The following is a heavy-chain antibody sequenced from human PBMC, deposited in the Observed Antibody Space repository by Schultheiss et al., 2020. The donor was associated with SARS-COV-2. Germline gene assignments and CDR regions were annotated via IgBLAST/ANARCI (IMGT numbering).Heavy chain of an antibody. CDR3: ARDSYSSGWYDY. D-gene: IGHD6-19*01. Sequence: ASVKVSCKASGYTFTSYYMHWVRQAPGQGLEWMGWISAYNGNTNYAQKFQGRVTITADESTSTAYMELSSLRSEDTAVYYCARDSYSSGWYDYWGQGTLVTVSS. V-gene: IGHV1-18*04. CDR1: GYTFTSYY. J-gene: IGHJ4*02. CDR2: ISAYNGNT.